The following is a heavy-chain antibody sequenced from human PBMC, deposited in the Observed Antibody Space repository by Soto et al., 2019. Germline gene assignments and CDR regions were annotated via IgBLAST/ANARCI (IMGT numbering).Heavy chain of an antibody. Sequence: GGSLRLSCAASGFTFSSYSMNWVRQAPGKGLEWVSSISSSSSYIYYADSVKGRFTISRDNAKNSLYLQMNSLRAEDTAVYYCARDLEQLGFDHWGQGTLVTVSS. J-gene: IGHJ5*02. CDR3: ARDLEQLGFDH. V-gene: IGHV3-21*01. CDR1: GFTFSSYS. CDR2: ISSSSSYI. D-gene: IGHD6-6*01.